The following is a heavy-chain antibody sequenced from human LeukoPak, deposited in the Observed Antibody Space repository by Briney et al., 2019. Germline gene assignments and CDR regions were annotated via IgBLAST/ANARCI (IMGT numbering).Heavy chain of an antibody. J-gene: IGHJ4*02. V-gene: IGHV3-23*01. CDR1: GFTFSDYA. Sequence: GSLRLSCAASGFTFSDYAMSWVRQAPGEGLEWISTISGSGGSTYYADSVKGRFTISRDNSKNTLYLQMNSLRAEDTAVYFCAKARGYCSGGSCYASDYWGQGTLVTVSS. CDR2: ISGSGGST. D-gene: IGHD2-15*01. CDR3: AKARGYCSGGSCYASDY.